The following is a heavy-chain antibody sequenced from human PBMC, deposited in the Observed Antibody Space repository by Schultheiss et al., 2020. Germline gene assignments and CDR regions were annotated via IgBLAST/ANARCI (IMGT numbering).Heavy chain of an antibody. Sequence: SETLSLTCTVSGGSISSYYWSWIRQPPGKGLEWIGYIYYSGSTNHNPSLKSRVTISVDTSKNQFSLKLSSVTAADTAVYYCARTGEVGGPSFDYWGQGTLVTVSS. CDR1: GGSISSYY. D-gene: IGHD7-27*01. V-gene: IGHV4-59*01. CDR3: ARTGEVGGPSFDY. J-gene: IGHJ4*02. CDR2: IYYSGST.